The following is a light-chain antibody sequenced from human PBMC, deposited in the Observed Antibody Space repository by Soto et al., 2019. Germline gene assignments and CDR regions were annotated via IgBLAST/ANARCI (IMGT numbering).Light chain of an antibody. CDR2: HSS. Sequence: EIVLTQSPGTLSLSPGETATLSCRASQSLSSSFLAWYQQKPGQAPRLLIFHSSSRPTGIPDRFSGSGSGTDFTLTISSLEPEDFAVYYCQQYDRSPRTFGQGTKVEVK. V-gene: IGKV3-20*01. J-gene: IGKJ1*01. CDR1: QSLSSSF. CDR3: QQYDRSPRT.